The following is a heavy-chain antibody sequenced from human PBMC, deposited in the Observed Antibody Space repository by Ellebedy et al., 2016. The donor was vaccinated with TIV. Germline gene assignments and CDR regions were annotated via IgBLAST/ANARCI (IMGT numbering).Heavy chain of an antibody. Sequence: GGSLRLXXAASGFSFSWHWMHWVRQAPGKGLVWVSRINNDGTATTYADSVKGRFTISRDNAQNTLYLQMNSLRAEDTAVYYCARDGVWGGDYWGQGTLVTVSS. J-gene: IGHJ4*02. CDR1: GFSFSWHW. D-gene: IGHD2-8*01. CDR3: ARDGVWGGDY. CDR2: INNDGTAT. V-gene: IGHV3-74*01.